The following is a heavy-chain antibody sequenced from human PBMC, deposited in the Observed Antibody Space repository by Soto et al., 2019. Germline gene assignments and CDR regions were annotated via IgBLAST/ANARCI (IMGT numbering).Heavy chain of an antibody. J-gene: IGHJ4*02. CDR1: GFSLSNNA. CDR3: AKDISRGWSNFDS. Sequence: QVQLVESGGAVGQPGRSLRLSCAASGFSLSNNAMHWVRQAPGKGLEWVAVVLYDGINKYYADSVTGRFTISRDKSENSLYLEMNSLRAEDTALYYCAKDISRGWSNFDSWGQGTLVTVSS. D-gene: IGHD6-19*01. V-gene: IGHV3-30*18. CDR2: VLYDGINK.